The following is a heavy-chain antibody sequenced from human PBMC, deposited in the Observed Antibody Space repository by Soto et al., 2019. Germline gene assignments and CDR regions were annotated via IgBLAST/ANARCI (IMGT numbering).Heavy chain of an antibody. D-gene: IGHD2-15*01. CDR2: IWFDGSDK. Sequence: GGSLRLSCAASGFTFSTYGMHWVRQAPGKGLEWVALIWFDGSDKYYTESVKGRFTISRANSRSTVYLQMNSLRAEDPAVYYCARLYCSAASCYSVGSFDIREQGTMVTVSS. V-gene: IGHV3-33*01. CDR1: GFTFSTYG. J-gene: IGHJ3*02. CDR3: ARLYCSAASCYSVGSFDI.